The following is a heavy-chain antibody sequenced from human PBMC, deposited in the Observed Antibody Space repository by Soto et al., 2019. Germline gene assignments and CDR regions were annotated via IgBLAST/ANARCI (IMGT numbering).Heavy chain of an antibody. CDR2: ISSISNYI. D-gene: IGHD3-10*01. J-gene: IGHJ6*03. CDR3: ARDWRFIAFGEFPRDLTYYYYYYMDV. V-gene: IGHV3-21*01. Sequence: GGSLRHSCTFSGFTFSRDSMNWVRQAPREVQEGVSSISSISNYIYYADSVKGRFTISRDNAKNSLYLQMNSLRAEDTAVYYCARDWRFIAFGEFPRDLTYYYYYYMDVWGKGTTVTVSS. CDR1: GFTFSRDS.